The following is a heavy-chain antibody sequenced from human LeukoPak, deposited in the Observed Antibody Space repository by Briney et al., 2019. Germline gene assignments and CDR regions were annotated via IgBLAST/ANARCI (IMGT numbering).Heavy chain of an antibody. J-gene: IGHJ4*02. V-gene: IGHV3-21*01. Sequence: GGSLRLSCAASGFTFSSYGMSWVRQAPGKGLEWVSSISSSSSYIYYADSVKGRFTISRDNAKNSLYLQMNSLRAEDTAVYYCARELERRYYFDYWGQGTLVTVSS. CDR1: GFTFSSYG. D-gene: IGHD1-1*01. CDR2: ISSSSSYI. CDR3: ARELERRYYFDY.